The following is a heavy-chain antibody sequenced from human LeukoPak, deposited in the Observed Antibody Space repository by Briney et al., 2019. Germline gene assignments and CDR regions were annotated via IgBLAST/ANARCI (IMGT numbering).Heavy chain of an antibody. J-gene: IGHJ3*02. CDR1: GFTFSSYG. D-gene: IGHD4-17*01. CDR3: ARPTTMTTIAADAFDI. Sequence: GGSLRLSCAASGFTFSSYGMHWVRQAPGKGLEGVAVISYDGSNKYYADSVKGRFTISRDNSKNTLYLQMNSLRAEDTAVYYCARPTTMTTIAADAFDIWGQGTMVTVSS. V-gene: IGHV3-30*03. CDR2: ISYDGSNK.